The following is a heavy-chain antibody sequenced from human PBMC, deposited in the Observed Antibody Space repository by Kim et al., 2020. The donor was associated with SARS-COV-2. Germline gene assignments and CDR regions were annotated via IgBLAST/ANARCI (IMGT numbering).Heavy chain of an antibody. J-gene: IGHJ5*02. Sequence: TPTHRTRVPISADTSKNQFSLKRRSVTAADTAVYYCARYSSSFFSWFDPWGQGTLVTVSS. D-gene: IGHD6-13*01. V-gene: IGHV4-39*01. CDR3: ARYSSSFFSWFDP.